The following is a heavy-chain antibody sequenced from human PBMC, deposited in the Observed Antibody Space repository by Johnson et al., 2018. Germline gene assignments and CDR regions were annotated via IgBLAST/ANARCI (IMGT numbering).Heavy chain of an antibody. V-gene: IGHV3-23*01. J-gene: IGHJ6*02. CDR3: ARLHRSGDFVYYYYAIDV. Sequence: VQLQESGGGLVQPGGSLRLSCVASGFSFSSYAMNWVRQAPGKGLEWVSLISGGGERTYSAEFVKGRFPISRDNSKNTLHLQMRSLRAEDTAVYYCARLHRSGDFVYYYYAIDVWGQGTTVTVSS. CDR1: GFSFSSYA. D-gene: IGHD4-17*01. CDR2: ISGGGERT.